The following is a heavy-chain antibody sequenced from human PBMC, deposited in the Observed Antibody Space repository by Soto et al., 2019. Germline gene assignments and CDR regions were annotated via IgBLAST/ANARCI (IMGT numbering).Heavy chain of an antibody. Sequence: QITLKESGPTLVKPTQPLTLTCTVSGFSLSSSGVGVGWIRQPPVKALEWLALIYWDDDKRYTYSPSLRSRLTITKDTSKNQVVLRMTNIAAVDTATYYCAHRPNGDSVFDYWGQGTLVTVSS. D-gene: IGHD4-17*01. J-gene: IGHJ4*02. CDR3: AHRPNGDSVFDY. V-gene: IGHV2-5*02. CDR2: IYWDDDK. CDR1: GFSLSSSGVG.